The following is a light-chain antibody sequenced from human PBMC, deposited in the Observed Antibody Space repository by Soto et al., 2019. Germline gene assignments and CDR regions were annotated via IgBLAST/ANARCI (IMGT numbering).Light chain of an antibody. Sequence: QSVLAQPASVSGSIGQSITISCSGPNTDLGVYGYVSWYQHHPGKAPKLLIYDVNNRPSGISDRFSGSKSGDTASLTISGLQAEDEADYFCFSKISGFVYGFGTGTKVTVL. V-gene: IGLV2-14*01. CDR3: FSKISGFVYG. CDR1: NTDLGVYGY. J-gene: IGLJ1*01. CDR2: DVN.